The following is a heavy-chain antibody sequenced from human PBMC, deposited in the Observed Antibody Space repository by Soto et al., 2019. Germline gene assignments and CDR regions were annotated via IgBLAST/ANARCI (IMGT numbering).Heavy chain of an antibody. Sequence: GGSLRLSCAASGFTFSSYGTHWVRQAPGKGLEWVAVISYDGSNKYYADSVKGRFTISRDNSKNTLYLQMNSLRAEDTAVYYCAKDLVVVVISAFNIWGQGTMVTVSS. CDR3: AKDLVVVVISAFNI. D-gene: IGHD3-22*01. J-gene: IGHJ3*02. V-gene: IGHV3-30*18. CDR1: GFTFSSYG. CDR2: ISYDGSNK.